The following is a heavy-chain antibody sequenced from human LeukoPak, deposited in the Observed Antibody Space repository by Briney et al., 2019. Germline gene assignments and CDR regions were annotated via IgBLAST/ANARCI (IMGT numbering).Heavy chain of an antibody. CDR2: INPNSGGT. D-gene: IGHD4-17*01. V-gene: IGHV1-2*06. Sequence: ASVKVSCKASGYTFTGYYMHWVRQAPGQGLEWMGRINPNSGGTNYAQKFQGRVTMTRDTSISTAYMEVSRLRFDDTAVYYCARDGHYDTDFDYWGQGTLVTVSS. CDR3: ARDGHYDTDFDY. CDR1: GYTFTGYY. J-gene: IGHJ4*02.